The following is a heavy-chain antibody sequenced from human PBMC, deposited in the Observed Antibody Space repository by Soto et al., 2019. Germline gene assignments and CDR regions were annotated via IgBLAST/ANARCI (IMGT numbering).Heavy chain of an antibody. D-gene: IGHD3-10*01. V-gene: IGHV3-23*01. CDR2: ISVGGDST. CDR1: GFTFSSYA. CDR3: AKNYYFDQ. Sequence: EVQLLDSGGGLVQPGGSLRLSCAASGFTFSSYAMSWVHQAPGKGLEWVSSISVGGDSTYYADSVKGRFTFSRDNSKNTLHLQMNSLSAEDTAVYYCAKNYYFDQWGQGTLVTVSS. J-gene: IGHJ4*02.